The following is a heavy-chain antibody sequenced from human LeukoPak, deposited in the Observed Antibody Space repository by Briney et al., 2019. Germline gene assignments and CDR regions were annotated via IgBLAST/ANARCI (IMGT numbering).Heavy chain of an antibody. J-gene: IGHJ4*02. Sequence: SETLSLTCTVSGGSISGFYWSWIRQPPGKGLEWIGDIYYSGSTNYNPSLKSRLTISVDTSKNQFSLKLSSVAAADTAVYYCARVLQNWNDGPILDYWGQGTLVTVSS. V-gene: IGHV4-59*01. D-gene: IGHD1-1*01. CDR1: GGSISGFY. CDR3: ARVLQNWNDGPILDY. CDR2: IYYSGST.